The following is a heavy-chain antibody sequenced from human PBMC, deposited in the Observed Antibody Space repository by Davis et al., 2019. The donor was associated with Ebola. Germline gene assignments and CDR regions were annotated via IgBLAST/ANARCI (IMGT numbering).Heavy chain of an antibody. CDR1: GGSFSGYY. CDR2: INHSGST. CDR3: ARGIPRLTVTTPHYYYYYYMDV. Sequence: PGGSLRLSCAVYGGSFSGYYWSWIRQPPGKGLEWIGEINHSGSTNYNPSLKSRVTISVDTSKNQFSLKLSSVTAADTAVYYCARGIPRLTVTTPHYYYYYYMDVWGKGTTVTVSS. J-gene: IGHJ6*03. V-gene: IGHV4-34*01. D-gene: IGHD4-17*01.